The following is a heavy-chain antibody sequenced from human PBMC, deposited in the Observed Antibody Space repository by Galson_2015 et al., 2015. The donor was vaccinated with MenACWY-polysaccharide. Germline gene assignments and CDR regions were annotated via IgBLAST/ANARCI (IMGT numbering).Heavy chain of an antibody. CDR1: GYIFTNYA. D-gene: IGHD6-19*01. Sequence: SVKVSCKASGYIFTNYAMHWVRQALGQSFEWMGWISAGNGRTEYSQKFQGRVTITRDTSASTAYMEVSSLRSEDTAVYYCARDSEDLDYWGQGTLVTVSS. CDR2: ISAGNGRT. CDR3: ARDSEDLDY. J-gene: IGHJ4*02. V-gene: IGHV1-3*01.